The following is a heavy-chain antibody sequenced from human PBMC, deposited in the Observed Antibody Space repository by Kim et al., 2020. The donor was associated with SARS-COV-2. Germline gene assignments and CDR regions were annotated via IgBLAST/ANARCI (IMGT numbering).Heavy chain of an antibody. CDR1: GGSMYSSSYY. J-gene: IGHJ5*02. V-gene: IGHV4-39*01. CDR2: IYYSGAT. CDR3: ARLRWDQLNWLDP. D-gene: IGHD1-26*01. Sequence: SETLSLTCTAFGGSMYSSSYYWGWVRQPPGKGLEWIGTIYYSGATYDNPSLKSRVAMSADTTQNQFSLKLTSVITANTAVYYCARLRWDQLNWLDPYSQGVQVTVSS.